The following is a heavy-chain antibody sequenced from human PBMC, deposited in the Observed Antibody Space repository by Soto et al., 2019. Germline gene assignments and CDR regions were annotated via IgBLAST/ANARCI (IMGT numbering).Heavy chain of an antibody. CDR2: IIPDFEKA. D-gene: IGHD3-16*01. J-gene: IGHJ3*01. Sequence: QVQLVQSGAEVKEPGSSVKVSCKASGGSFRSSAISWVRQAPVQGLEWMGEIIPDFEKANYAQKFQGRLLVAADEPTGTVSMELSSLTSEDTAVYFCARLRRDWGDAFDLWGRGTIVTVSS. CDR3: ARLRRDWGDAFDL. CDR1: GGSFRSSA. V-gene: IGHV1-69*01.